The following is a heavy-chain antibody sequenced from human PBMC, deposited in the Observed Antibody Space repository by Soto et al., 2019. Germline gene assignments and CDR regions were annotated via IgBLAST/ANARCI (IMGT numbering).Heavy chain of an antibody. D-gene: IGHD3-10*01. Sequence: PGETLEISCPGSGYSFTIYWIGWVRQMPGKGLDWMGIIYPGDSDTRYSPSFQGQVTISADKSISTAYLQWSSLKASDTAMYYWSNSLVRGVIITLGYGMAVWGQGTTVTVSS. CDR3: SNSLVRGVIITLGYGMAV. J-gene: IGHJ6*02. CDR2: IYPGDSDT. CDR1: GYSFTIYW. V-gene: IGHV5-51*01.